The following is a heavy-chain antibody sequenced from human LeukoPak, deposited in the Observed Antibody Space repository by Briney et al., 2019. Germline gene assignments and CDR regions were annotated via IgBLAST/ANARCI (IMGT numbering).Heavy chain of an antibody. V-gene: IGHV6-1*01. D-gene: IGHD3-10*01. Sequence: SQTLSLTCAISGDSVSNNIATWNWVRQSPSRGLEWLGRTYYRSRWGNDYAISVKGRITINPDTSRNQFSLQLNSVTPEDTAVYYCVRDSDDYYWALDYWGQGTLVTVSS. CDR2: TYYRSRWGN. J-gene: IGHJ4*02. CDR3: VRDSDDYYWALDY. CDR1: GDSVSNNIAT.